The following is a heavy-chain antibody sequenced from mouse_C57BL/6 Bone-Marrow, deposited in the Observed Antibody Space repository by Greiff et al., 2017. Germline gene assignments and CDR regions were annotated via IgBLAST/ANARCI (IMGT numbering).Heavy chain of an antibody. Sequence: QVQLQQPGAELVMPGASVKLSCKASGYTFTSYWMHWVKQRPGQGLEWIGAIDPSASYTNYNQKFKGKSTLTVDKSSSTAYRQLSSRTSEDSACYYCAREESLLWSYFDYGGQGTTLTVAS. D-gene: IGHD2-1*01. CDR1: GYTFTSYW. CDR2: IDPSASYT. CDR3: AREESLLWSYFDY. J-gene: IGHJ2*01. V-gene: IGHV1-69*01.